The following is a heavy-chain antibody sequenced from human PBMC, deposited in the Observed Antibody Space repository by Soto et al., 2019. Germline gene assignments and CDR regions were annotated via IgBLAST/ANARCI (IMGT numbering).Heavy chain of an antibody. J-gene: IGHJ6*04. CDR1: GGSISSSSYY. CDR2: IYYSGST. V-gene: IGHV4-39*07. D-gene: IGHD5-12*01. CDR3: ARDPHWGEWLRGMDV. Sequence: SETLSLTCTVSGGSISSSSYYWGWIRQPPGKGLEWIGSIYYSGSTYYNPSLKSRVTISVDTSKNQFSLKLSSVTAADTAVYYCARDPHWGEWLRGMDVWGKGTTVTVSS.